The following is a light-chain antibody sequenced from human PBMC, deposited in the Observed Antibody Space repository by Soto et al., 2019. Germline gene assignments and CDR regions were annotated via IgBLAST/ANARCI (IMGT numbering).Light chain of an antibody. CDR1: QSVSSN. CDR3: QQYNNWPYT. Sequence: EIVMTQSPATLSVSPGERATLSCRASQSVSSNLAGYQQKPGQAPRLLISGASTRATGIPARFSGSGSGTELTLTIRSLQSEDFAVYYCQQYNNWPYTFGQGTKLEIK. CDR2: GAS. V-gene: IGKV3-15*01. J-gene: IGKJ2*01.